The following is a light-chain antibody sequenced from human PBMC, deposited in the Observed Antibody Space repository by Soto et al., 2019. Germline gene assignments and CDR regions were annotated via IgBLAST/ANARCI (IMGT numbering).Light chain of an antibody. CDR3: PKYNSAPYT. Sequence: DIQMTQSPSSLSASVGDRVTITCRASQGIITYLAWYQQKPGNVPKLLIYAASTLQSGVPSRFSGSGSGTDVNLTISSLQPEDVATYYCPKYNSAPYTFGHGTKLEIK. CDR2: AAS. J-gene: IGKJ2*01. V-gene: IGKV1-27*01. CDR1: QGIITY.